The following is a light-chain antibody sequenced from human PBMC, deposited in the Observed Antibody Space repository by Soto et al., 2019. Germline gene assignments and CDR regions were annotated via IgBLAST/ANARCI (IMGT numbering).Light chain of an antibody. J-gene: IGKJ1*01. CDR3: QHYNGYSWT. CDR1: QSLSGW. Sequence: DIQMTQSPSTLSASVGDRVTITCRASQSLSGWVAWDQQEPGKAPNLLIYMASTLASGVPSRFSGSGSGTEFTLTISSLQPDDFATYYCQHYNGYSWTFGQGTNVDIK. CDR2: MAS. V-gene: IGKV1-5*03.